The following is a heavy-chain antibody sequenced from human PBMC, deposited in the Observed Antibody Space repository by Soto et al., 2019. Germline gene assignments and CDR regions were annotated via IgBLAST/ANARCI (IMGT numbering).Heavy chain of an antibody. Sequence: GGSLRLSCAASGFTFSSYSMNWVRQAPGKGLEWVSYISSSSSTIYYADSVKGRFTISRDNAKNSLYLQMNSLRDEDTAVYYYARRRDGYTPGWDYGMDVGGQGPTFTVSS. CDR2: ISSSSSTI. CDR3: ARRRDGYTPGWDYGMDV. D-gene: IGHD5-12*01. CDR1: GFTFSSYS. V-gene: IGHV3-48*02. J-gene: IGHJ6*02.